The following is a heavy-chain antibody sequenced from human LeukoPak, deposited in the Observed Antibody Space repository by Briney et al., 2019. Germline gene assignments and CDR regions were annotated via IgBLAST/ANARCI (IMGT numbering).Heavy chain of an antibody. D-gene: IGHD3-22*01. Sequence: SQTLSLTCAISGDSVSSNSAAWNWIRQSPSRGLEWLGRTYYRPKWYNDYAVSVKSRITINPDTSKNQFSLQLNSVTPEDTAVYYCAMGWYYYDSSGYEDYYFDYWGQGTLVTVSS. J-gene: IGHJ4*02. CDR1: GDSVSSNSAA. CDR2: TYYRPKWYN. V-gene: IGHV6-1*01. CDR3: AMGWYYYDSSGYEDYYFDY.